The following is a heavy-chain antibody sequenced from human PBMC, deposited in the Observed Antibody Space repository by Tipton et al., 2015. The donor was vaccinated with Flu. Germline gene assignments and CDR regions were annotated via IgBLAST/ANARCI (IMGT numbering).Heavy chain of an antibody. V-gene: IGHV4-38-2*01. D-gene: IGHD3-22*01. J-gene: IGHJ5*02. Sequence: TLSLTCAVSGYSIRSGYYWDWIRQSPGKGLEWIGSIHQSGSTYYKPSLKSRVTISVDTSKNQFSLKLSSVTAADTAVYYCAMYYYDSSSYYSQGWFDPWGQGTLVTVSS. CDR2: IHQSGST. CDR3: AMYYYDSSSYYSQGWFDP. CDR1: GYSIRSGYY.